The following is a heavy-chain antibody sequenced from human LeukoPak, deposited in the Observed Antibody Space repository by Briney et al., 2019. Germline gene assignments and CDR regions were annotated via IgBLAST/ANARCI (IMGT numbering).Heavy chain of an antibody. D-gene: IGHD5-18*01. J-gene: IGHJ4*02. CDR3: ARDGGRFSFGFGY. Sequence: SETLSLNCTVSGGSISSYYWSWLRQPPGKGLEWIGYVFYSGSTNYNPSLKSRVTISVDTSKNQFTLKLSSVAPADTAVYYCARDGGRFSFGFGYWGQGTRVTVSS. CDR2: VFYSGST. V-gene: IGHV4-59*01. CDR1: GGSISSYY.